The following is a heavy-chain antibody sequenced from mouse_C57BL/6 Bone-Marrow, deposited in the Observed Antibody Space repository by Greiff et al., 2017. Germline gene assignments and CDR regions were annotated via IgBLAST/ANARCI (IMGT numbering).Heavy chain of an antibody. Sequence: QVQLQQSGAELVKPGASVKLSCKASGYTFTSYWMHWVKQRPGQGLEWIGMIHPNSGSTNYNEKFKSKATLTVDKSSSTAYMQLSSLTSEDSAVYYGARGDYYGSSPYFDYWGQGTTLTVSS. CDR2: IHPNSGST. CDR1: GYTFTSYW. J-gene: IGHJ2*01. V-gene: IGHV1-64*01. D-gene: IGHD1-1*01. CDR3: ARGDYYGSSPYFDY.